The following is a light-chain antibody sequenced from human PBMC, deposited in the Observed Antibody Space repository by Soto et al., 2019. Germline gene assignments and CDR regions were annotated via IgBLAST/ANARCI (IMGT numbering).Light chain of an antibody. Sequence: EIALTQSPGTLSLSPGERATLSCGASQSVSNNYFAWYQEKPGQAPRLYIYGASRRATGIPDRFSGSGSGTDFTITISRLEPEDFAVYYCQQYGSSPPITFGQGTRLEIK. CDR2: GAS. CDR3: QQYGSSPPIT. V-gene: IGKV3-20*01. CDR1: QSVSNNY. J-gene: IGKJ5*01.